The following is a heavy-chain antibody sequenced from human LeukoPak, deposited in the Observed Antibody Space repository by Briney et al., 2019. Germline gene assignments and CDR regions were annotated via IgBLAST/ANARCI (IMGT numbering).Heavy chain of an antibody. D-gene: IGHD6-19*01. V-gene: IGHV1-3*01. CDR1: GYTFTSYA. CDR2: INAGNGNT. J-gene: IGHJ3*02. Sequence: GASVKISCKASGYTFTSYAMHWVRQAPGQRLEWMGWINAGNGNTKYSQKFQGRVTITRDTSASTAYMELSSLRSEDTAVYYCARSSPASFRPYSIGWDINAFDIWGQGTMVTVPS. CDR3: ARSSPASFRPYSIGWDINAFDI.